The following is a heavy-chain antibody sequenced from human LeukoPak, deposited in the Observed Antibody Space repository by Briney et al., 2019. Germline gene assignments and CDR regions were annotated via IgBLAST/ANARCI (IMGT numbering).Heavy chain of an antibody. CDR3: ARRGIVGTHDY. D-gene: IGHD1-26*01. CDR2: IYYSGST. Sequence: SETLSLTCTVSGGSISSGSYYWSWIRQPPGKGLEWIGYIYYSGSTNYNPSLKSRVTISVDTSKNQFSLKLSSVTAADTAVYYCARRGIVGTHDYWGQGTLVTVSS. V-gene: IGHV4-61*01. CDR1: GGSISSGSYY. J-gene: IGHJ4*02.